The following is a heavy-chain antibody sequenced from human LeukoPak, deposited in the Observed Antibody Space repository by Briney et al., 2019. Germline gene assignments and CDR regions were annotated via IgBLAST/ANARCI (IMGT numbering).Heavy chain of an antibody. J-gene: IGHJ5*02. CDR2: IYYSGST. D-gene: IGHD1-1*01. CDR1: GGSFSGYY. V-gene: IGHV4-59*01. Sequence: SETLSLTCAVYGGSFSGYYWSWIRQPPGKGLEWIGYIYYSGSTNYNPSLKSRVTISIDTSKSQFSLKVSSVTAADTAVYYCARHGTTGTNLNWFDPWGQGTLVTVSS. CDR3: ARHGTTGTNLNWFDP.